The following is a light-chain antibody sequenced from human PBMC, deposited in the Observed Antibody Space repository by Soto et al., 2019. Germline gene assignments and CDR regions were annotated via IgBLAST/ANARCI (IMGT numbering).Light chain of an antibody. J-gene: IGKJ1*01. V-gene: IGKV2-28*01. Sequence: EIVMTQSPLFLPVTPGEPASISCRSSQSLLHRNGKNYLDWYLQKPGQSPQLLIYGASSRATGIPDRFSGSGSGTDFTLTISRLEPEDFAVYYCQQYGSSPWTSGQGTKV. CDR3: QQYGSSPWT. CDR2: GAS. CDR1: QSLLHRNGKNY.